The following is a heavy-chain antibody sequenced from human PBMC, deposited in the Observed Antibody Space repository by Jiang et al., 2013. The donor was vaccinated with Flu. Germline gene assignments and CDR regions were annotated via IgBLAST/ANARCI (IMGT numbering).Heavy chain of an antibody. CDR1: GFTFSSFW. Sequence: GNLVQPGGSLRLSCAASGFTFSSFWMHWVRQVPGKGLVWVSRISSDGRTTTYVDSVEGRFTISRDSAKNTLYLQMNSLRVEDTAVYYCATSQTSYDFWNYWGQGTLVTVSS. J-gene: IGHJ4*02. V-gene: IGHV3-74*01. CDR2: ISSDGRTT. CDR3: ATSQTSYDFWNY. D-gene: IGHD3-3*01.